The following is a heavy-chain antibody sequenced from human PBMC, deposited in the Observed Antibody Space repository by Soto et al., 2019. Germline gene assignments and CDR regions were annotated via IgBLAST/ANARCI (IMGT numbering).Heavy chain of an antibody. CDR2: ISKDSGRAT. CDR1: GFIFRDWF. D-gene: IGHD3-22*01. CDR3: ARWHYYDSSGSDAFDI. Sequence: PGGSLRLSCAASGFIFRDWFMSWIRQAPGKGLEWISYISKDSGRATRYADSVKGRFTISRDNAKNSLYLQMNSLRAEDTAVYYCARWHYYDSSGSDAFDIWGQGTMVTVSS. V-gene: IGHV3-11*01. J-gene: IGHJ3*02.